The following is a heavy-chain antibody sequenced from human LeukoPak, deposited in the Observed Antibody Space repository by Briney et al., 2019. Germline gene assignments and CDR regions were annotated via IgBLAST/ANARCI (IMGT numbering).Heavy chain of an antibody. CDR3: ARAGPLAVATPGFYYYMDV. Sequence: SETLSLTCAVYGGSLSGYYWSWIRQPPGKGLEWIGEINHSGSTNYNPSLKSRVTISVDTSKNQFSLKLSSVTAADTAVFYCARAGPLAVATPGFYYYMDVWDKGTTVTVSS. CDR1: GGSLSGYY. V-gene: IGHV4-34*01. CDR2: INHSGST. D-gene: IGHD2-15*01. J-gene: IGHJ6*03.